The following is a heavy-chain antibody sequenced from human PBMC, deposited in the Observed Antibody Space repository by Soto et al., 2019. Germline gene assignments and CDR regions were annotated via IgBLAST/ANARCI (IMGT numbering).Heavy chain of an antibody. Sequence: EVQLLESGGCLVQPGGSLRLSCAASGFTFSSYAMSWVRQAPGKGLEWVSAISGSGGSTYYADSVKGRFTISRDNSKNTLYLQMNSLRAEDTAVYYCAKDGIQLYRGTGWYWGQGTLVTVSS. V-gene: IGHV3-23*01. CDR1: GFTFSSYA. J-gene: IGHJ4*02. D-gene: IGHD5-18*01. CDR2: ISGSGGST. CDR3: AKDGIQLYRGTGWY.